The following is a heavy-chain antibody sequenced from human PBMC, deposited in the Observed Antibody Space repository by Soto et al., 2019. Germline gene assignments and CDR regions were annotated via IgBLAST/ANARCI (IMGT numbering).Heavy chain of an antibody. Sequence: PSETLSLTCAVYGGSFSGYYWSWIRQPPGKGLEWIGEINHSGSTNYNPSLKSRVTISVDTSKNQFSLKLSSVTAADTAVYYCARQSLPVDNQLVAGDMDVWAKGTTVTVS. CDR1: GGSFSGYY. CDR2: INHSGST. V-gene: IGHV4-34*01. J-gene: IGHJ6*03. CDR3: ARQSLPVDNQLVAGDMDV. D-gene: IGHD6-13*01.